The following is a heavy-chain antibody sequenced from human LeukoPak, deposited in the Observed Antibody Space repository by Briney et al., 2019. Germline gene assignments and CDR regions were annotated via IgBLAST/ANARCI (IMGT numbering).Heavy chain of an antibody. CDR1: GFTFSSYG. J-gene: IGHJ3*02. Sequence: QSGRSLRLSCAASGFTFSSYGMHWVRQAPGKGLEWVAVIWYDGSNKYYADSVKGRFTISRDNSKNTLYLQMNSLRAEDTAVYYCARGLVVPAAHDAFDIWGQGTTVTVSS. CDR2: IWYDGSNK. CDR3: ARGLVVPAAHDAFDI. D-gene: IGHD2-2*01. V-gene: IGHV3-33*01.